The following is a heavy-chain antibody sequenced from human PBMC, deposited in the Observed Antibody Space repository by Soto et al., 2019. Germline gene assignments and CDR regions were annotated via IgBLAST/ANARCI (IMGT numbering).Heavy chain of an antibody. J-gene: IGHJ4*02. CDR2: IYSGGSR. V-gene: IGHV3-53*01. CDR1: GFTVSNHY. Sequence: PGGSLRLSCSASGFTVSNHYMTWVRQAPGKGLEWVSVIYSGGSRYYADSVKGRFAISRDHSKNTLYLQMNSLTAEDTAVYYCTRALPDFETTGHYIDYWGQGTPVTVSS. D-gene: IGHD2-8*02. CDR3: TRALPDFETTGHYIDY.